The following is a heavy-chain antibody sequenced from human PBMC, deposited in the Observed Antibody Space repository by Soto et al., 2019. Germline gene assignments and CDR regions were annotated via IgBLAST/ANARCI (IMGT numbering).Heavy chain of an antibody. V-gene: IGHV3-30-3*01. D-gene: IGHD2-15*01. CDR3: VRGDREDIAVVVGARPGEYGMDV. CDR2: ISYSGSNK. J-gene: IGHJ6*02. CDR1: GFTFSSYA. Sequence: PGGSLRLSCAASGFTFSSYAMHWVRQAPGKGLEWVAVISYSGSNKAYVDSVKGRFTISRDNSKNTLYLQMNSLRAEDTAVYYCVRGDREDIAVVVGARPGEYGMDVWGHETTVTVSS.